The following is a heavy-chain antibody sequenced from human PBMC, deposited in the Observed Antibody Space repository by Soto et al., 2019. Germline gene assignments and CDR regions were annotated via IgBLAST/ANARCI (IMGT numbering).Heavy chain of an antibody. CDR2: ISDSGGRT. CDR3: AKLVGLYQLLEPLDV. Sequence: GGSLRLSCAASGLTFSSYAMSWVRQAPGKGLEWVSVISDSGGRTYYADSVKGRFTISRDNSKNTLYLQMNSLRAEDTAIYYCAKLVGLYQLLEPLDVWGQGTTVTVSS. V-gene: IGHV3-23*01. D-gene: IGHD2-2*01. J-gene: IGHJ6*02. CDR1: GLTFSSYA.